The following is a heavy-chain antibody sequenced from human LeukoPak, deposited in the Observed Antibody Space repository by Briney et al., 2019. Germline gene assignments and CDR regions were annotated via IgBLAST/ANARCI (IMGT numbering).Heavy chain of an antibody. CDR1: GYTFTGYY. CDR3: ARAGIISNSSSTSCYPYYYGMDV. CDR2: INPNSGGT. D-gene: IGHD2-2*01. V-gene: IGHV1-2*02. J-gene: IGHJ6*02. Sequence: GASVKVSCKASGYTFTGYYMHWVRQAPGQGLEWMGWINPNSGGTNYAQKFQGRVTMTRDTSISTAYMELSRLRSDDTAVYYCARAGIISNSSSTSCYPYYYGMDVWGQGTTVTVSS.